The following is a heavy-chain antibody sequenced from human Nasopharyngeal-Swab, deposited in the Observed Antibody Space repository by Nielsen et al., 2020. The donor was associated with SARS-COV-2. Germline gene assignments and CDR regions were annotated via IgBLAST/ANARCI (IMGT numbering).Heavy chain of an antibody. J-gene: IGHJ3*02. Sequence: GESLTISCAASGFTFSSYAMSWVRQAPGKGLEWVSAISGSGGSTYYADSVKGRFTISRDNSKNTLYLQMNSLRAEDTAVYYCAKDRVVAATRACDIWGQGTMVTVSS. V-gene: IGHV3-23*01. D-gene: IGHD2-15*01. CDR2: ISGSGGST. CDR1: GFTFSSYA. CDR3: AKDRVVAATRACDI.